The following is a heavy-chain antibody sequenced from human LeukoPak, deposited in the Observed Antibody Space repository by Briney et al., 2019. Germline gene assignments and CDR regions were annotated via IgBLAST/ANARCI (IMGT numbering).Heavy chain of an antibody. CDR2: IYTSGST. CDR1: GGSISSYY. Sequence: SETLSLTCTVSGGSISSYYWSWIRQPAGKGLEWIGRIYTSGSTNYNPSLKSRVTMSVDTSKNQFSLKLSSVTAADTAVYYCARVNIAAAGKTFDPWGQGTLVTASS. V-gene: IGHV4-4*07. J-gene: IGHJ5*02. D-gene: IGHD6-13*01. CDR3: ARVNIAAAGKTFDP.